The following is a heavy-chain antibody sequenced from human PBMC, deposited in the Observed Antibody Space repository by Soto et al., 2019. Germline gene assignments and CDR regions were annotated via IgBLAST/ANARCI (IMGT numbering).Heavy chain of an antibody. V-gene: IGHV3-15*01. Sequence: KPGGSLRLSCAASGFTFSNAWMNWVRQAPGKGLEWVGRIKSKTDGETTDYAAPVKGRFTISRDDSKNTVYLQMNNLKTEDTALYYCSTGGYFLDYWGQGTLVTVSS. CDR2: IKSKTDGETT. J-gene: IGHJ4*02. CDR3: STGGYFLDY. D-gene: IGHD3-16*01. CDR1: GFTFSNAW.